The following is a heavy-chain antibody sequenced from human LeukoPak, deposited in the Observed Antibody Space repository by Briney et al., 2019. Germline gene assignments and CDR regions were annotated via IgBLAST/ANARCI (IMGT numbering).Heavy chain of an antibody. CDR2: ISPSGGST. D-gene: IGHD4/OR15-4a*01. CDR1: GFTFSNYA. Sequence: GGSLRLSCAASGFTFSNYAMSWVRQAPGKGLESVSAISPSGGSTYYADSVRGRFTISRDNSKNTLSLQMNSLRAEDTALYYCAKAMVGVYDAFDIWGQGTMVTVSS. V-gene: IGHV3-23*01. CDR3: AKAMVGVYDAFDI. J-gene: IGHJ3*02.